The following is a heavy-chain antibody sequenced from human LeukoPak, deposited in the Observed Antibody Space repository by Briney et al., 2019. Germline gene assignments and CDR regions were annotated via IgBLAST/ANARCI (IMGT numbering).Heavy chain of an antibody. Sequence: SETLSLTCAVYGGSFSGYYWSWIRQPPGKGLEWIGEINHSGSTNYNPSLKSRVTISVDTSKNQFSLKPSSVTAADTAVYYCAQAVVAATRYYYYYYMDVWGKGTTVTVSS. CDR3: AQAVVAATRYYYYYYMDV. CDR2: INHSGST. D-gene: IGHD2-15*01. J-gene: IGHJ6*03. CDR1: GGSFSGYY. V-gene: IGHV4-34*01.